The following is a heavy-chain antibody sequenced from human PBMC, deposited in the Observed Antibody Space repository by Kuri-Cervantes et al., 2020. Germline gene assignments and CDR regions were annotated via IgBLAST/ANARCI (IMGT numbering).Heavy chain of an antibody. Sequence: ASVKVSCKASGYTFTSYGISWVRQAPGQGLEWMGWISAYNGNTNYAQKLQGRVTMTTDTSTSTAYMELRSLRSADTAVYYCARDISWFGELLLRSDYYYYYYGMDVWGQGTTVTVSS. CDR1: GYTFTSYG. CDR2: ISAYNGNT. J-gene: IGHJ6*02. V-gene: IGHV1-18*04. CDR3: ARDISWFGELLLRSDYYYYYYGMDV. D-gene: IGHD3-10*01.